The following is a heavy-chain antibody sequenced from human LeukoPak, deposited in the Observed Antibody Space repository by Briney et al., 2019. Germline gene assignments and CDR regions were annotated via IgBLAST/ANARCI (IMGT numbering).Heavy chain of an antibody. D-gene: IGHD1-26*01. J-gene: IGHJ3*02. CDR3: AREVGATGDAFDI. CDR1: GFTFSSYG. CDR2: IWYDGSNK. V-gene: IGHV3-33*01. Sequence: PGGSLRLSCAASGFTFSSYGMHWVRQAPGKGLEWVAVIWYDGSNKYYADSVKGRFAISRDNSKNTLYLQMNSLRAEDTAVYYCAREVGATGDAFDIWGQGTMVTVSS.